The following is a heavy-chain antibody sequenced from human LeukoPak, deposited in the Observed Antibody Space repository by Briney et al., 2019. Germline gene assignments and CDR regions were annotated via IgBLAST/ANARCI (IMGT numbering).Heavy chain of an antibody. D-gene: IGHD3-22*01. CDR1: GFTFSNYG. Sequence: PGGSLRLSCAASGFTFSNYGMHWVRQAPGKGLEWVSFIRYAGSDKYYADSVKGRFTISRDNSKNTLYLQMNSLRAEDTAVYHCAKAPSRGYDTSGYYSWGQGTLVTVSS. CDR3: AKAPSRGYDTSGYYS. V-gene: IGHV3-30*02. J-gene: IGHJ4*02. CDR2: IRYAGSDK.